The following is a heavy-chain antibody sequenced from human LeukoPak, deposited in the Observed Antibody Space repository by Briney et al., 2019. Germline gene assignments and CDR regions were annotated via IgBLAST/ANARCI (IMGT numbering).Heavy chain of an antibody. J-gene: IGHJ4*02. CDR1: GGSFSGYY. CDR2: INHSGST. V-gene: IGHV4-34*01. Sequence: RTSETLSLTCAVYGGSFSGYYWSWIRQPPGKGLEWIGEINHSGSTNYNPSLKSRVTISVDTSKNQFSLKLSSVTAADTAMYYCARGGWYRDYWGQGTLVTVSS. D-gene: IGHD6-19*01. CDR3: ARGGWYRDY.